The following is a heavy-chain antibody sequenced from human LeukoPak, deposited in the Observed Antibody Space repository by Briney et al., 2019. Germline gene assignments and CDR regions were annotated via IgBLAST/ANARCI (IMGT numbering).Heavy chain of an antibody. V-gene: IGHV3-30-3*01. J-gene: IGHJ4*02. CDR3: CLGIAAAGAFDY. CDR2: ISYDGSNK. Sequence: GGSLRLSCAASGFTFSSYWMSWVRQAPGKGLEWVAVISYDGSNKYYADSVKGRFTISRDNSKNTLYLQMNSLRAEDTAVYYCCLGIAAAGAFDYWGQGTLVTVSS. D-gene: IGHD6-13*01. CDR1: GFTFSSYW.